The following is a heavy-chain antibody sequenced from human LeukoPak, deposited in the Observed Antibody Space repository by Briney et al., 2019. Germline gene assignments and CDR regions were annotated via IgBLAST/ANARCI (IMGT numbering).Heavy chain of an antibody. D-gene: IGHD3/OR15-3a*01. V-gene: IGHV4-59*02. J-gene: IGHJ4*01. CDR1: GASVSGKF. Sequence: PSETLSLTCTVSGASVSGKFWSWIRHSPGNGLEWIGLIYYSGSTKFNPSLKSRVAMSVDPSNNQFSLSLNSVTTTDTAVNFCVGGGDWLPEYWGHGTQVIVSS. CDR2: IYYSGST. CDR3: VGGGDWLPEY.